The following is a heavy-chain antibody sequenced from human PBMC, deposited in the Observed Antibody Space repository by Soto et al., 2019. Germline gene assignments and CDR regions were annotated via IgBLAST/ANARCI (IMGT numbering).Heavy chain of an antibody. CDR2: ISGSGGST. Sequence: PGGSLRLSCAASGFTFSSFAMSWVRQAPGKGLEWVSAISGSGGSTYYADSVKGRFTISRDNSKNTLYLQMNSLRAEDTAVYYCAKSVQWAATSRPQYYFDYWGQGTLVTVSS. D-gene: IGHD2-15*01. CDR1: GFTFSSFA. CDR3: AKSVQWAATSRPQYYFDY. J-gene: IGHJ4*02. V-gene: IGHV3-23*01.